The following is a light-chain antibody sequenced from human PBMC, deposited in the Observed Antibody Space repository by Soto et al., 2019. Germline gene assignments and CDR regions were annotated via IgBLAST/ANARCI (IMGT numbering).Light chain of an antibody. CDR2: AAS. Sequence: SQMTQSPSALSASVGERVAITCRASQDIRNDLGWYQQKPGKAPKRLIYAASSLQSGVPSRFSGSASGTEFTLTISGLQPEDSATYYCLQHNSYPLTFGGGTKVDIK. CDR3: LQHNSYPLT. J-gene: IGKJ4*01. CDR1: QDIRND. V-gene: IGKV1-17*01.